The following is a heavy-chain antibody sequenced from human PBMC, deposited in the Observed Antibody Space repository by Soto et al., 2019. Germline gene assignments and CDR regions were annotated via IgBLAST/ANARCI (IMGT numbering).Heavy chain of an antibody. CDR1: GYTFTSYG. V-gene: IGHV1-18*04. J-gene: IGHJ4*02. CDR3: VRAPGGYSFGYDY. D-gene: IGHD5-18*01. Sequence: ASVKVSCKASGYTFTSYGISWVRQAPGQGLVRMGWISPDTGETQYAQILRDRVTLTTDTSTSTAYMELRSLTSDDTAVYYCVRAPGGYSFGYDYWGQGSLVTVSS. CDR2: ISPDTGET.